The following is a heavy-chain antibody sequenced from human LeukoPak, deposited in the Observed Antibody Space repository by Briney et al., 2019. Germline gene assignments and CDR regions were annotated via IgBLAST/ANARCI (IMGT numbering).Heavy chain of an antibody. D-gene: IGHD1-1*01. V-gene: IGHV3-48*03. Sequence: GGSLRLSCATSGFTFSSHEMSWVRQAPGKGLEWVSYISSSGSNIFYADSVKGRFTISRDNSKNTLYLQMNSLRAEDTAVYYCFFTGATGTVNWG. CDR3: FFTGATGTVN. J-gene: IGHJ1*01. CDR2: ISSSGSNI. CDR1: GFTFSSHE.